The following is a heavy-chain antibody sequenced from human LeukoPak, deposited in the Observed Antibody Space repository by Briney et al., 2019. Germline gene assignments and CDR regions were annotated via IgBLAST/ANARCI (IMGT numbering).Heavy chain of an antibody. J-gene: IGHJ6*02. D-gene: IGHD5-12*01. CDR3: ARERGYSSYDFGLYGMDV. CDR1: GGCFRSYA. Sequence: SVPVPCQGSGGCFRSYALRWVRQPPGQGVAWVGRIIHICGITTDTKKFQGRVTITADKPRTTSYLELSSLKSEDTAVSYRARERGYSSYDFGLYGMDVGYQGTAITVS. V-gene: IGHV1-69*04. CDR2: IIHICGIT.